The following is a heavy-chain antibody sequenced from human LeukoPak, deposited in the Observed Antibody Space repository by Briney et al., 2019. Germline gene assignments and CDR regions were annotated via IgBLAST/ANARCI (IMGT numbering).Heavy chain of an antibody. CDR3: AAKLGASY. CDR2: INWNGGST. D-gene: IGHD7-27*01. CDR1: GFTFNDYG. J-gene: IGHJ4*02. V-gene: IGHV3-20*04. Sequence: GGSLRLSCAASGFTFNDYGMSWVRQAPGKGLEWVSGINWNGGSTTYADSVKGRFTISRDNAENSLYLQMNSLRADDTAVYYCAAKLGASYWGQGTLVTVSS.